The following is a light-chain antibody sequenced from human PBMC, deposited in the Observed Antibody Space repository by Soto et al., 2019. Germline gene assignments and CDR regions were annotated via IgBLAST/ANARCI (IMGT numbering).Light chain of an antibody. CDR3: SSFAGSNNFPYV. J-gene: IGLJ1*01. Sequence: QLVLTQPPSASGTPGQRVTISCSGSSSNIGTNYVYWYQQLPGTAPKLLIFTNNLRPSGVPDRFSGSKSGTSASLAIGGLRSEDEADYYCSSFAGSNNFPYVFGTGTQLTVL. V-gene: IGLV1-47*02. CDR1: SSNIGTNY. CDR2: TNN.